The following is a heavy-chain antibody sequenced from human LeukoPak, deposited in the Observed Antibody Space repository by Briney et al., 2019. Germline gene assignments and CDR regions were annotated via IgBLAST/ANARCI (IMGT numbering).Heavy chain of an antibody. D-gene: IGHD2-15*01. CDR3: ARDELYCSGGRCFGSWFDP. CDR2: TYYRSKWYN. V-gene: IGHV6-1*01. CDR1: GDSVSSNSAA. Sequence: SQTLSLTCAISGDSVSSNSAAWNWIRQSPSRGLGWLGRTYYRSKWYNDYEISVTSRITINPDTSKNHFSLQLNSVTPEDTAVYYCARDELYCSGGRCFGSWFDPWGQGTLVTVSS. J-gene: IGHJ5*02.